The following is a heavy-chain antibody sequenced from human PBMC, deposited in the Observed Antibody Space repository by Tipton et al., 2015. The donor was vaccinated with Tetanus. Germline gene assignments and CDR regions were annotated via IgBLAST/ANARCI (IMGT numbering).Heavy chain of an antibody. V-gene: IGHV4-59*01. CDR1: GGSISSFY. J-gene: IGHJ6*02. D-gene: IGHD2-21*01. CDR2: IYQNGDA. CDR3: ARERIEAFYYHGLDV. Sequence: LRLSCTVSGGSISSFYWYWIRQPPGKGLEWIAYIYQNGDANYNPSLQRRVTISVDTSKNQFSLQLAFVTAADTAIYYCARERIEAFYYHGLDVWGPGTTVTVSS.